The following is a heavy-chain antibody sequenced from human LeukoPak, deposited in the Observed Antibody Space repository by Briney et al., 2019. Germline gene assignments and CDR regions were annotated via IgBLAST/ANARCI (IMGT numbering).Heavy chain of an antibody. J-gene: IGHJ4*02. CDR2: ISRSNGDDT. Sequence: GGSLRLSCAASGFTFSDYYMSWVRPVPGKGLEWRSYISRSNGDDTNYADSVKGRFTISRDNSKNTLYLQMNSLRAEDTAVYYCARDPLYWGQGTLVTVSS. CDR3: ARDPLY. CDR1: GFTFSDYY. V-gene: IGHV3-11*05.